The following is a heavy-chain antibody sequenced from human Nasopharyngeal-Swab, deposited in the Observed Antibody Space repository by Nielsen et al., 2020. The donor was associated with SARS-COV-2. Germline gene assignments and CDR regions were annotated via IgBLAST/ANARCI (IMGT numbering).Heavy chain of an antibody. V-gene: IGHV4-61*02. D-gene: IGHD6-19*01. CDR3: ARPSYSSGWSSWYYYYGMDV. J-gene: IGHJ6*02. Sequence: SETLSLTCTVSGGSISSGSYYWSWIRQPAGKGLEWIGRFYTSGSTNYNPSLKSRVTISVDTSKNQFSLKLSSVTAADTAVYYCARPSYSSGWSSWYYYYGMDVWGQGTTVTVSS. CDR2: FYTSGST. CDR1: GGSISSGSYY.